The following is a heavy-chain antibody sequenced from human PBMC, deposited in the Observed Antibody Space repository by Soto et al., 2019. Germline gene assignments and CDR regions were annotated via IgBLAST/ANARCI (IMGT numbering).Heavy chain of an antibody. CDR3: ARLCSITSCLLSRIDP. V-gene: IGHV4-38-2*01. J-gene: IGHJ5*02. Sequence: SETLSLTCAVSGYSISSGYYWGWIRQPPGKGLEWIGSIYHSGSTYYNPSLKSRVTISVDTSKNQFSLKLSSVTAADTAVYYCARLCSITSCLLSRIDPWGQGTLVTVSS. CDR1: GYSISSGYY. D-gene: IGHD2-2*01. CDR2: IYHSGST.